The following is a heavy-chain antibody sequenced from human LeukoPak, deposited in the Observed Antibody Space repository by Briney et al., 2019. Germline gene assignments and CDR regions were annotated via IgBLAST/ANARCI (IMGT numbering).Heavy chain of an antibody. D-gene: IGHD6-19*01. V-gene: IGHV1-69*04. Sequence: GASVKVSCKASGYTFTGYYMHWVRQAPGQGLEWMGRIIPILGIANYAQKFQGRVTITADKSTSTAYMELSSLRSEDTAVYYCARVGRGLAVSPGISSPPFDPWGQGTLVTVSS. J-gene: IGHJ5*02. CDR3: ARVGRGLAVSPGISSPPFDP. CDR2: IIPILGIA. CDR1: GYTFTGYY.